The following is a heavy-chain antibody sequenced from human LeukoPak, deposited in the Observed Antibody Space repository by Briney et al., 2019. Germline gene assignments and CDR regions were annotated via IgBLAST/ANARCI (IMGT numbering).Heavy chain of an antibody. Sequence: GGSLRLSCAASGFTFSTYAMNWVRQAPGKGLEWVSSISSSSSYIYYADSVKGRFTISRDNAKNSLYLQMNSLRAEDTAVYYCARMDSSSEFDYWGQGTLVTVSS. D-gene: IGHD6-6*01. V-gene: IGHV3-21*01. CDR2: ISSSSSYI. J-gene: IGHJ4*02. CDR3: ARMDSSSEFDY. CDR1: GFTFSTYA.